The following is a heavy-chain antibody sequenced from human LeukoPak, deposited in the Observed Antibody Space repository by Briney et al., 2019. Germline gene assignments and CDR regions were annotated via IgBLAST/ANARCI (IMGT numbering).Heavy chain of an antibody. CDR2: ISGYNGDT. V-gene: IGHV1-18*01. Sequence: GASVKVSCKTSGYSFTTNGMSWVRQAPGQGLEWMGWISGYNGDTEYAENLQGRVSIATDTSTATAYMELRSLRSDDTAVYYCARGRGLAAADKTSWFDYWGQGTLVTVSS. CDR3: ARGRGLAAADKTSWFDY. J-gene: IGHJ4*02. D-gene: IGHD6-13*01. CDR1: GYSFTTNG.